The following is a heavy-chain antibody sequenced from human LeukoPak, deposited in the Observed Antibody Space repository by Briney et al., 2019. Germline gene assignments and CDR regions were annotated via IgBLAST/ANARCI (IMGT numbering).Heavy chain of an antibody. CDR2: INHSGST. Sequence: PSETLSLTCAVYGGSFSGYYWSWIRQPPGKGLEWIGEINHSGSTNYNPSLKSRVTISVDTSKNQFSLKLSSVTAADTAVYYCARRGRGYYYYMDVWGKGTTVTISS. J-gene: IGHJ6*03. CDR1: GGSFSGYY. D-gene: IGHD2-15*01. V-gene: IGHV4-34*01. CDR3: ARRGRGYYYYMDV.